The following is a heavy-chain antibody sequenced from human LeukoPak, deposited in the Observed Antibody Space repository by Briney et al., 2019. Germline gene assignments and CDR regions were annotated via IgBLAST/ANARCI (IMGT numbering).Heavy chain of an antibody. CDR1: GFTFSSYS. CDR2: ISYDGSNK. J-gene: IGHJ5*02. CDR3: ARDDRYDFWSVNWFDP. D-gene: IGHD3-3*01. V-gene: IGHV3-30*03. Sequence: GGSLRLSCAASGFTFSSYSMNWVRQAPGKGLEWVAVISYDGSNKYYADSVKGRFTISRDNSKNTLYLQMNSLRAEDTAVYYCARDDRYDFWSVNWFDPWGQGTLVTVSS.